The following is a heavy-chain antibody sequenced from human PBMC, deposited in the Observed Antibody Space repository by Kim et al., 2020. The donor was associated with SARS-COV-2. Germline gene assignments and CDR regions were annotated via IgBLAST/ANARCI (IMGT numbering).Heavy chain of an antibody. Sequence: GGSLRLSCAASGFTFSSYGMHWVRQAPGKGLEWVAVISYDGSNKYYADSVKGRFTISRDNSKNTLYLQMNSLRAEDTAVYYCAKDGTYYASGLGAYWGQGTLVTVSS. J-gene: IGHJ4*02. CDR2: ISYDGSNK. CDR3: AKDGTYYASGLGAY. D-gene: IGHD3-10*01. V-gene: IGHV3-30*18. CDR1: GFTFSSYG.